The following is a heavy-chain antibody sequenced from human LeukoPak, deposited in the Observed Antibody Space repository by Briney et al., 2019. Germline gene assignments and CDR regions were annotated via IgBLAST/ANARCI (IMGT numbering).Heavy chain of an antibody. V-gene: IGHV1-2*02. CDR3: ATGPLVHNGHLDY. CDR2: INPNSGGT. D-gene: IGHD1-14*01. CDR1: GYTFTGYN. Sequence: ASVKVSCKASGYTFTGYNMHWVRQAPGQGLEWMGWINPNSGGTNYALKFQGRVTMTRDTSISTAYMDLSRLRSDDTAVYYCATGPLVHNGHLDYWGQGTLVTVSS. J-gene: IGHJ4*02.